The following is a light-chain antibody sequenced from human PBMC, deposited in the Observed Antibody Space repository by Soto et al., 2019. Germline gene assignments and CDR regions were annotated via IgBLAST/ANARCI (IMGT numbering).Light chain of an antibody. J-gene: IGKJ1*01. CDR3: QQYNSYRT. V-gene: IGKV1-5*01. Sequence: DIQMTQSPSTLSASVGDRVTITCRASQSISSWLAWYQQKPGKAPKLLIYDASSLESGVPSRLSGSGSGTGFTLTISSLQPDDLATYYCQQYNSYRTFGQGTKADIK. CDR1: QSISSW. CDR2: DAS.